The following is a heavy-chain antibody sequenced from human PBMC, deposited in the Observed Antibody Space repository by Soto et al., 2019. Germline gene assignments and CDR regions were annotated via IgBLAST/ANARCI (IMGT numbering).Heavy chain of an antibody. CDR1: GGSISSYY. D-gene: IGHD1-26*01. V-gene: IGHV4-59*08. J-gene: IGHJ4*02. CDR2: IYYSGST. Sequence: SETLSLTCTVSGGSISSYYWSWIRQPPGKGLEWIGYIYYSGSTNYNPSLKSRVTISVDASKNQFSLKLSSVTAADTAVYYCVRGKYSGSYMPGYWGQGTLVTVSS. CDR3: VRGKYSGSYMPGY.